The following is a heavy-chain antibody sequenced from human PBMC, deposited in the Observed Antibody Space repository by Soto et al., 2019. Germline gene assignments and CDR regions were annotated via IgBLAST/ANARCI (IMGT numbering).Heavy chain of an antibody. V-gene: IGHV3-74*01. CDR3: VKVLARGVGVPRFYFDS. CDR1: GFTFSNSW. Sequence: PGGSLRLSCAASGFTFSNSWMHWVRQVSGKGLEWVSRINADGTSTSYADSVKGRFTISRDNAKNTLYLHVNSLRAEDTAVYYCVKVLARGVGVPRFYFDSWGQAALITVSS. J-gene: IGHJ4*02. D-gene: IGHD2-2*01. CDR2: INADGTST.